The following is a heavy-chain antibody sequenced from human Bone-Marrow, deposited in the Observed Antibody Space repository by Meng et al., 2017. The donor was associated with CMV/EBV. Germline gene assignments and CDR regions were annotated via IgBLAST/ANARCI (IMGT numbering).Heavy chain of an antibody. CDR1: EYTLSSNY. Sequence: QVQLVQSGAEGREPGASVKLSCKASEYTLSSNYMHWVRQAPGQGLQWMGVINPTAGSTSYAKEFQSRLTLTRGTSTNTVYMELSSLRSEDTAVYYCATRTGLWGQGTLVTVSS. CDR3: ATRTGL. J-gene: IGHJ4*02. D-gene: IGHD3/OR15-3a*01. CDR2: INPTAGST. V-gene: IGHV1-46*01.